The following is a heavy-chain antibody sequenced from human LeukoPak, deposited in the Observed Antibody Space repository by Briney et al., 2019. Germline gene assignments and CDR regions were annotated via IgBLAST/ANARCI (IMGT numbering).Heavy chain of an antibody. Sequence: PGGSLRLSCAASGLTFSSYEMNGVRQAPGKGLEWVSYISSSGSTIYYADSVKGRFTISRDNAKNSLYLQMNSLRAEDTAVYYCASDRDTAMVTPYYYGMDVWGQGTTVTVSS. CDR1: GLTFSSYE. V-gene: IGHV3-48*03. CDR3: ASDRDTAMVTPYYYGMDV. CDR2: ISSSGSTI. J-gene: IGHJ6*02. D-gene: IGHD5-18*01.